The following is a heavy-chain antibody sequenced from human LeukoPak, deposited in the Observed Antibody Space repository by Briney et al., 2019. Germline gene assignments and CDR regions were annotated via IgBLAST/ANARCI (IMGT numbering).Heavy chain of an antibody. CDR2: INHSGST. Sequence: SETLSLNCTVSGGSISSYYWSWIRQPPGKGLEWIGEINHSGSTNYNPSLKSRVTISVDTSKNQFSLKLSSVTAADTAVYYCARGRQPRGRAFDIWGQGTMVTVSS. J-gene: IGHJ3*02. V-gene: IGHV4-34*01. D-gene: IGHD2-2*01. CDR1: GGSISSYY. CDR3: ARGRQPRGRAFDI.